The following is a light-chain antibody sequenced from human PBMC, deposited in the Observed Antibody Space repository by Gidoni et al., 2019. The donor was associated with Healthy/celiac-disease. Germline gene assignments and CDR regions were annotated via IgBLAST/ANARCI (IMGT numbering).Light chain of an antibody. Sequence: EIVMTPSPATLSVSPGERATLSCRASQSVSSNLAWYQQKPGQAPRLLIYGASTRATGIPARFSGSGSGTEFTLTISSLQSEDFAVYYCQQYNNWPWYTFGQGTKLEIK. J-gene: IGKJ2*01. CDR2: GAS. CDR1: QSVSSN. CDR3: QQYNNWPWYT. V-gene: IGKV3-15*01.